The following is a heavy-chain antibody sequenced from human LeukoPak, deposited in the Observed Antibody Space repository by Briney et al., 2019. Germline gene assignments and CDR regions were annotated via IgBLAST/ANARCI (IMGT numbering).Heavy chain of an antibody. V-gene: IGHV3-7*01. J-gene: IGHJ4*02. CDR2: INPGGSET. Sequence: GGSLRLSCAAPGFTFRTYWMSWVRQAPGKGLEWVASINPGGSETYYVESLKGRFTISTDNAMNSFFLQMNSLRADDTAVYYCARLTGDRTIYDYWGQGKLVTVSS. D-gene: IGHD1-26*01. CDR1: GFTFRTYW. CDR3: ARLTGDRTIYDY.